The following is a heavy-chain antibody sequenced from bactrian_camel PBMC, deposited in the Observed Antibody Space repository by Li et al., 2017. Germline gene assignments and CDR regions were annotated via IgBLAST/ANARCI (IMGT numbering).Heavy chain of an antibody. CDR1: TGTFRSAC. Sequence: HVQLVESGGGSVQAGGSLRLSCAASTGTFRSACMGWIRQVSGKEREGVASIDSDGETTYADSVKGRFTISQDDAKNTVYLQMNNLKPEDTAMYYCAADVGSMSGNCQPNYWGQGTQVTVS. D-gene: IGHD6*01. V-gene: IGHV3S9*01. J-gene: IGHJ4*01. CDR2: IDSDGET. CDR3: AADVGSMSGNCQPNY.